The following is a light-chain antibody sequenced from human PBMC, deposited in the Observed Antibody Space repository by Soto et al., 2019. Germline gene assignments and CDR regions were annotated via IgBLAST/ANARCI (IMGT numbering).Light chain of an antibody. CDR1: SSDVGGYNY. CDR2: DVS. J-gene: IGLJ1*01. V-gene: IGLV2-14*01. Sequence: QSALTQPASVSGSPGQSITISCTRTSSDVGGYNYVSWYQQHPGKAPKLLIYDVSDRPSGVSNRFSGSKSGNTASLTISGLQAEEEADYYCSSYTSSSTYVFGTGTKVT. CDR3: SSYTSSSTYV.